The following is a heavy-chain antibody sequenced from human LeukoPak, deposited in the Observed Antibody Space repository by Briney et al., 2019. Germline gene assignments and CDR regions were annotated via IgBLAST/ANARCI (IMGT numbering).Heavy chain of an antibody. CDR2: INSDGSST. Sequence: GGSLRLSCAASGFTFSSYWMHWVRQAPGKGLVWVSRINSDGSSTSYADSVKGRFTISRDNAENTLYLQMNSLRAEDTAVYYCARDSSGPGAFDIWGQGTMVTVSS. V-gene: IGHV3-74*01. J-gene: IGHJ3*02. CDR1: GFTFSSYW. CDR3: ARDSSGPGAFDI. D-gene: IGHD3-22*01.